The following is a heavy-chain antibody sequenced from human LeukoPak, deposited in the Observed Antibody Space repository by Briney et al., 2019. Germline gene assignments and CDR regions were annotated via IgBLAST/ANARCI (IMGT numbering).Heavy chain of an antibody. Sequence: ETLSLTCTVSGGSIGTYYWSWVRQSPGTGLEWIGYIYVTGTRYNPYLQSRVTISVDRSRNQFFLKMTSVTAADTAVYYCARHIGGGIEDMDVWGRGTKVTVSS. CDR3: ARHIGGGIEDMDV. V-gene: IGHV4-59*08. CDR1: GGSIGTYY. CDR2: IYVTGT. D-gene: IGHD3-16*02. J-gene: IGHJ6*03.